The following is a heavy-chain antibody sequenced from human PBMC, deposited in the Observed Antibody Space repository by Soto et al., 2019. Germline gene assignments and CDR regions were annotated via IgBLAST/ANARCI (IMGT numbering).Heavy chain of an antibody. Sequence: EVQLLESGGGLVQPGGSLRLSCAASGFTFSSYAMSWVRQAPGKGLEWVSAISASTDSTYYADSVKGRFTVSRHNSKNTLYLQMNSLRAEDTAVYYCAKSRSIAAHFDYWGQGTLVTVSS. D-gene: IGHD6-6*01. CDR3: AKSRSIAAHFDY. V-gene: IGHV3-23*01. CDR2: ISASTDST. CDR1: GFTFSSYA. J-gene: IGHJ4*02.